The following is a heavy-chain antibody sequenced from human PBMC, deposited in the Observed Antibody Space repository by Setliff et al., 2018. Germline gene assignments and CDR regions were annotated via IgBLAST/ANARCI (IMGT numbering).Heavy chain of an antibody. CDR2: INPSGGST. Sequence: GASXKVSCKASGYTFTSXXXHWGRQAPGQGLEWMGIINPSGGSTSXXXKXQGRVTITRDTSASTXYXEXSSXRSEDXXVYXXXRVSSSWYLDYWGQGTLVTVS. CDR1: GYTFTSXX. D-gene: IGHD6-13*01. V-gene: IGHV1-46*01. J-gene: IGHJ4*02. CDR3: XRVSSSWYLDY.